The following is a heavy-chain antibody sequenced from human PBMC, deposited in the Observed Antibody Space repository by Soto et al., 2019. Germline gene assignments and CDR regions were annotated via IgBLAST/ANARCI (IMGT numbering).Heavy chain of an antibody. Sequence: SEALSLTCAVYGGSLSGFYWSWIRQAPGRGLEWIGDINHRGSTNYNPSLKSRVTISVDASKKYFSLRLNSVTAADTAVYYCARVRNSRDIDYWGQGIRVTVSS. CDR3: ARVRNSRDIDY. J-gene: IGHJ4*02. CDR1: GGSLSGFY. CDR2: INHRGST. V-gene: IGHV4-34*01. D-gene: IGHD3-22*01.